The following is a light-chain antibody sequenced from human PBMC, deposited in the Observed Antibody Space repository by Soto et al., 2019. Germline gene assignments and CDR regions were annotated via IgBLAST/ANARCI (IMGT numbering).Light chain of an antibody. CDR2: GAS. Sequence: EIVLTQSPGTLSLSPGERATLSCRASQSVSGTYLAWYQQKPGQAPRLLIYGASIRATGIPDRFSGSGSGTDFTLTISRLAPEDFAMYYCQQYGSPPTVTFGQGTRLEIK. CDR3: QQYGSPPTVT. J-gene: IGKJ5*01. V-gene: IGKV3-20*01. CDR1: QSVSGTY.